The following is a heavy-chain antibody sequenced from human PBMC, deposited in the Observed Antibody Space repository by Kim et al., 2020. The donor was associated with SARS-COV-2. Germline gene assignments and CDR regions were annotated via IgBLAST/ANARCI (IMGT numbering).Heavy chain of an antibody. Sequence: GGSLRLSCATSGHSFSRSALHWVRQASGKGLEWVGRIGSKANNYATAYAASVKGRFTVSSDDSKNTAYLQMNSLQTDDTAIYYCASSPFYLDSSGSITLEDGGQGTVVTVSS. CDR2: IGSKANNYAT. CDR3: ASSPFYLDSSGSITLED. CDR1: GHSFSRSA. V-gene: IGHV3-73*01. J-gene: IGHJ4*02. D-gene: IGHD3-22*01.